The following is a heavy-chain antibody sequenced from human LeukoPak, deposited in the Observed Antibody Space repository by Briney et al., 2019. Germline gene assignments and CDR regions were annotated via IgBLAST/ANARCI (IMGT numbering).Heavy chain of an antibody. J-gene: IGHJ4*02. D-gene: IGHD3-22*01. CDR3: AKDVQLTSNLYYNYFDH. V-gene: IGHV1-18*01. CDR1: GYTFTSYG. Sequence: ASVKVSCKASGYTFTSYGISWVRQAPGQGLEWMGWISAYNGNTNYAQKLQGRVTMTTDTSTSTAYMELRSLRSDDTALYYCAKDVQLTSNLYYNYFDHWGQGTLVTVSS. CDR2: ISAYNGNT.